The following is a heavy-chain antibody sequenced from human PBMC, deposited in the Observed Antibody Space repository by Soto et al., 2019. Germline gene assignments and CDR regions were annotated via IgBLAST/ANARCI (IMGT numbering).Heavy chain of an antibody. V-gene: IGHV4-39*01. Sequence: QLQLHESGPGLVKPSETLSLTCAVSGDSMSSSDYYWGWIRQPPGKGLEWIGSIYYSGSTYYNPSRQSRVAISGDTAKNQFSLKLKSVTAADTAIYYCARRTVNIRTFYSGLKTHCFDYWGQGAPVTVSS. CDR2: IYYSGST. J-gene: IGHJ4*02. D-gene: IGHD6-19*01. CDR1: GDSMSSSDYY. CDR3: ARRTVNIRTFYSGLKTHCFDY.